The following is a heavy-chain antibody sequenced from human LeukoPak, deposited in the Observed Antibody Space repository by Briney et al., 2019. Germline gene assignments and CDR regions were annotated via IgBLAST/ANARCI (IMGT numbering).Heavy chain of an antibody. Sequence: SETLSLTCTVSGGSISSYYWNWIRQPPGKGLEWIGYIYYSGTINYNPSLKSRVTISVDTSKNQFSLKLSSVTAADTAVYYCAAFTVTTLLFDYWGQGTLVTVSS. J-gene: IGHJ4*02. CDR3: AAFTVTTLLFDY. V-gene: IGHV4-59*08. CDR1: GGSISSYY. D-gene: IGHD4-17*01. CDR2: IYYSGTI.